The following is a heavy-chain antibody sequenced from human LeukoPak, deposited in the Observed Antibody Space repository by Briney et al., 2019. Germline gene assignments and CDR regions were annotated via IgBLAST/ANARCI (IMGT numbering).Heavy chain of an antibody. D-gene: IGHD2-2*01. Sequence: PGGSLRLSCAASGFTFSTYAMSWVRQAPGQGLEWVSSISGDGGSTYYAESVKGRFTISRDNSKNTLYPQMNSLRAEDTAVYYCAKRPDCSTTNCFRFEYWGQGTLVTVSS. V-gene: IGHV3-23*01. CDR1: GFTFSTYA. J-gene: IGHJ4*02. CDR3: AKRPDCSTTNCFRFEY. CDR2: ISGDGGST.